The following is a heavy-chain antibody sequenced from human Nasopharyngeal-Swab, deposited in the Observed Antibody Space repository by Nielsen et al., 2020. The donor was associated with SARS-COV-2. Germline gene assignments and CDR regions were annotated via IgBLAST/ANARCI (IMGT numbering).Heavy chain of an antibody. CDR3: ARVYYYYYYMDV. CDR2: IYYSGSI. J-gene: IGHJ6*03. V-gene: IGHV4-30-4*01. CDR1: GGSISSGDYY. Sequence: SETLSLTCTVSGGSISSGDYYWSWIRQPPGKGLEWIGYIYYSGSIYYNPSLKSRVTISVDTSKNQFSLKLSSVTAADTAVYYCARVYYYYYYMDVWGKGTTVTVSS.